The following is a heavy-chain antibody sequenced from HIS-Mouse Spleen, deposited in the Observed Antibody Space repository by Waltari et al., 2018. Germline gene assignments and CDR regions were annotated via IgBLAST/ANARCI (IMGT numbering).Heavy chain of an antibody. J-gene: IGHJ3*02. CDR1: GYTFTGYY. V-gene: IGHV1-2*02. Sequence: QVQLVQSGAEVKKPGASVKVSCKASGYTFTGYYMHWVRQAPGQGLEWMGWINPNSGGTNYEQKFQGRVTMTRDTSISTAYRELSRLRSDDTAVYYCARGGNWDDAFDIWGQGTMVTVSS. CDR2: INPNSGGT. D-gene: IGHD7-27*01. CDR3: ARGGNWDDAFDI.